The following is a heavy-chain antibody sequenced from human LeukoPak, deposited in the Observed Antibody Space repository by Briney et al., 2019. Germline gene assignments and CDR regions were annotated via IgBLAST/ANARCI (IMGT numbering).Heavy chain of an antibody. CDR2: IYHSGST. Sequence: SETLSLTCAVSGCTISSDNWWTWLRPPPGKRLDWIGVIYHSGSTNDNASVKSRVTMSVDKSNNQFSLNLTAGSAADTAVYYCARVDWYEGLDYWGQGALVTVSS. CDR1: GCTISSDNW. D-gene: IGHD2-21*01. CDR3: ARVDWYEGLDY. V-gene: IGHV4-4*02. J-gene: IGHJ4*02.